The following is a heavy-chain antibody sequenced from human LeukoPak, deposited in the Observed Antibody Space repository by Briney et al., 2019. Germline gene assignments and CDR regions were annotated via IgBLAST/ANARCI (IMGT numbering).Heavy chain of an antibody. V-gene: IGHV1-8*01. Sequence: ASVKVSCKASGYTFTSYDINWVRQATGQGLEWMGWMNPNSGNIGYAQKFQGRVTMTRNTSISTAYMELSSLRSEDTAVYYCARVPSSDYGLWGLQYYFDYWGQGTLVTVSS. CDR2: MNPNSGNI. CDR3: ARVPSSDYGLWGLQYYFDY. J-gene: IGHJ4*02. CDR1: GYTFTSYD. D-gene: IGHD4-17*01.